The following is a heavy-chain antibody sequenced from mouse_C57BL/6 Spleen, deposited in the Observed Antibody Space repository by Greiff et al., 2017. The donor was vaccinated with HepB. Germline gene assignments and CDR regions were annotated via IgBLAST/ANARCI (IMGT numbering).Heavy chain of an antibody. CDR2: INYDGSST. CDR3: AREPRAGTMDY. J-gene: IGHJ4*01. CDR1: GFTFSDYY. V-gene: IGHV5-16*01. Sequence: EVKVVESEGGLVQPGSSMKLSCTASGFTFSDYYMAWVRQVPEKGLEWVANINYDGSSTYYLDSLKSRFIISRDNAKNILYLQMSSLKSEDTATYYCAREPRAGTMDYWGQGTSVTVSS. D-gene: IGHD3-1*01.